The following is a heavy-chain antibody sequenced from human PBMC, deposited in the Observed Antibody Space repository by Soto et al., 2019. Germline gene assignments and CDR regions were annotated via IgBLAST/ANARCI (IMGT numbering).Heavy chain of an antibody. CDR1: GGSISGHS. J-gene: IGHJ4*02. V-gene: IGHV4-4*07. Sequence: PSETLSLTCTVSGGSISGHSWIWIRQPSGKGLEWIGHIYPSGSTSYNPSLRSRVTMSLDTSSNQIFLNLTSVTAADTAVFYCVRGSSYSVYAFWGQGTLVTLSS. D-gene: IGHD5-12*01. CDR2: IYPSGST. CDR3: VRGSSYSVYAF.